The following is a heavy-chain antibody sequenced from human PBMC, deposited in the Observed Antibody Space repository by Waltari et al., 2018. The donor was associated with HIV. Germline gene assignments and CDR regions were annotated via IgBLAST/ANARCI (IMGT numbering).Heavy chain of an antibody. Sequence: EVQLVESGGGLVQPGGSLRLSCAASGFTFSAFWKTWVPQAPGKGLEWVANIKQDGSEQYYVDSVKGRFTISRDNAKNSLYLQMNSLRADDTAVYYCARPQGGYSYGFNYWGQGTLVTVSS. CDR2: IKQDGSEQ. D-gene: IGHD5-18*01. CDR1: GFTFSAFW. CDR3: ARPQGGYSYGFNY. V-gene: IGHV3-7*01. J-gene: IGHJ4*02.